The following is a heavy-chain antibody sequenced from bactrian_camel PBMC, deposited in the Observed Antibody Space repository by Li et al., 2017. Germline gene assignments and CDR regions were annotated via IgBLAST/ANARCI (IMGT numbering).Heavy chain of an antibody. CDR1: RFIFSSYD. D-gene: IGHD2*01. Sequence: DVQLVESGGGLVQPGGSLKLSCAASRFIFSSYDMDWVRQAPGKGLEWVSRLNSGDGNTAYYADSVKGRFTISRDNAKDTVYLQSNSLKTEDMGMYYCARDPFHYSNSGRSENYWGQGTQVTVS. CDR2: LNSGDGNTA. J-gene: IGHJ4*01. CDR3: ARDPFHYSNSGRSENY. V-gene: IGHV3S40*01.